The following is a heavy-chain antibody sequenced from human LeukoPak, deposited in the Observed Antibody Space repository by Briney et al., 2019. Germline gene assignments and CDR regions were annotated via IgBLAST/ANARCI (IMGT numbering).Heavy chain of an antibody. D-gene: IGHD3-22*01. V-gene: IGHV4-59*01. Sequence: SEILSLTCTVSGGSISSYYWSWIRQPPGKGLEWIGYIYYSGTTNYNPSLKSRVTISVDTSKNQFSLELSSVTAADTAVYYCARLYYDSSGYRFDYWGQGTLVTVSS. J-gene: IGHJ4*02. CDR1: GGSISSYY. CDR2: IYYSGTT. CDR3: ARLYYDSSGYRFDY.